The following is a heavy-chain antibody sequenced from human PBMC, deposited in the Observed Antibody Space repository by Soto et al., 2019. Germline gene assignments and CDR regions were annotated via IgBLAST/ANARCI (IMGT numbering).Heavy chain of an antibody. D-gene: IGHD6-13*01. V-gene: IGHV3-9*01. Sequence: GGSLRLSCATYGFTFDDYAMHWVLQAPGKGLEWVSGINWNGANIDYADSVKGRFTISRDNAKNSLHLQMNSLRAEDTALYYCVKDVAAARLYLFDSWGQGTLVTVSS. J-gene: IGHJ4*02. CDR2: INWNGANI. CDR1: GFTFDDYA. CDR3: VKDVAAARLYLFDS.